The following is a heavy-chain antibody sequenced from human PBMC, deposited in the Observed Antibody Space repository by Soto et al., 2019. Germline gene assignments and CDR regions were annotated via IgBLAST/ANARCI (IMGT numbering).Heavy chain of an antibody. CDR3: ARSRVNENNRYYYYGMDV. CDR1: GYTFTSYY. V-gene: IGHV1-46*01. J-gene: IGHJ6*02. Sequence: GASVKVSCKASGYTFTSYYMHWVRQAPGQGLEWMGIINPSGGSTSYAQKFQGRVTMTRDTSTSTVYMELSSLRSEDTAVYYCARSRVNENNRYYYYGMDVWGQGTTVTVSS. CDR2: INPSGGST.